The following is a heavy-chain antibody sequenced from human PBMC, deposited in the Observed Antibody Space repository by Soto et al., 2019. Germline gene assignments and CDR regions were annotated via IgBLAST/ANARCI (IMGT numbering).Heavy chain of an antibody. CDR1: GYSFTSYW. V-gene: IGHV5-51*01. Sequence: PGESLKISCKGSGYSFTSYWIGWVRQMPGKGLEWMGIIYPGDSDTRYSPSFQGQVTISADKSISTAYLQWSSLKASDTAMYYCARELLRDTAMVTGVLNWFDPWGQGTLVTVSS. CDR2: IYPGDSDT. CDR3: ARELLRDTAMVTGVLNWFDP. D-gene: IGHD5-18*01. J-gene: IGHJ5*02.